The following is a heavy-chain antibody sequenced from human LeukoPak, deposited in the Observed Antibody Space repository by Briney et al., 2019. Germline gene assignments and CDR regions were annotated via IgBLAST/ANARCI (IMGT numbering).Heavy chain of an antibody. CDR3: ARVGQRGYTYGYDY. Sequence: SETLSLTCTVSGGSISSYYWSWIRQPPGKGLEWIGYIYYSGSTNYNPSLKSRVTMSVDTSKNQFSLKLSSVTAADTAMYYCARVGQRGYTYGYDYWGQGTLVTVSS. V-gene: IGHV4-59*01. CDR2: IYYSGST. D-gene: IGHD5-18*01. CDR1: GGSISSYY. J-gene: IGHJ4*02.